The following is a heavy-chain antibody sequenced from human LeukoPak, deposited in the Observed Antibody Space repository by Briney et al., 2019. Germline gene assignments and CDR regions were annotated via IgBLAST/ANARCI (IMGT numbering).Heavy chain of an antibody. D-gene: IGHD3-3*01. V-gene: IGHV4-59*01. CDR1: GVSISYYY. Sequence: PSETLSLTCTVSGVSISYYYWRWIRQPPGKGLEWIGHILYSGSTNYNPSLKSRVTISVDTSKNQFSLSLSSVTAADTAVYYCARSADFGVIINWLDPWGPGTLVTVSS. CDR3: ARSADFGVIINWLDP. J-gene: IGHJ5*02. CDR2: ILYSGST.